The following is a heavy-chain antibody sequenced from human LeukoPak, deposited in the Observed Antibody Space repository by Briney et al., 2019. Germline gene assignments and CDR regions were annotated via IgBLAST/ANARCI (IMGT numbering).Heavy chain of an antibody. D-gene: IGHD1-26*01. CDR2: IYSGDSET. Sequence: GESLKISCQGSGYRFTTYWIGWVRQMPGKGLEWMGIIYSGDSETRYSSSFQGQVTISVDKSITTAYLQWTSLKASDTAKYYCATTLYSGIYGDAFDVWGQGTMVTVSS. V-gene: IGHV5-51*01. J-gene: IGHJ3*01. CDR3: ATTLYSGIYGDAFDV. CDR1: GYRFTTYW.